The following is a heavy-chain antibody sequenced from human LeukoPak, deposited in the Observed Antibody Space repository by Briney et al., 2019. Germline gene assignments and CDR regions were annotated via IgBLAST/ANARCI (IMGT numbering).Heavy chain of an antibody. CDR2: ISYDGSNK. CDR3: AKDLGSSWPYYFDY. Sequence: GGSLRLSCAASGFTFSSYTMHWVRQAPGKGLEWVAVISYDGSNKYYADSVKGRFTISGDNSKNTLYLQMNSLRAEDTAVYYCAKDLGSSWPYYFDYWGQGTLVTVSS. J-gene: IGHJ4*02. V-gene: IGHV3-30-3*01. CDR1: GFTFSSYT. D-gene: IGHD6-13*01.